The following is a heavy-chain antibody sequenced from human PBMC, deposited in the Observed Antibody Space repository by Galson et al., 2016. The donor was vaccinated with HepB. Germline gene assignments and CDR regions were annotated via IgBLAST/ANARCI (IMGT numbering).Heavy chain of an antibody. Sequence: SLRLSCAASGLTLSSYSMNWVRQAPGKGLEWVSSISSSSRYIYYADSVKGRFTIYSDDAKNSLYLQMNSLRGEDTAVFYCARVTADFLRSDGMDVWGQGTTVTVSS. CDR1: GLTLSSYS. D-gene: IGHD3-3*01. J-gene: IGHJ6*01. V-gene: IGHV3-21*06. CDR3: ARVTADFLRSDGMDV. CDR2: ISSSSRYI.